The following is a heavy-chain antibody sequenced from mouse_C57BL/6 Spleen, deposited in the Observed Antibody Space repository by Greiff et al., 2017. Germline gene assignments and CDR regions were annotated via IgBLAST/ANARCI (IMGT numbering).Heavy chain of an antibody. V-gene: IGHV1-18*01. CDR2: INPNNGGT. Sequence: SGPELVKPGASVKIPCKASGYTFTDYNMDWVKQSHGKSLEWIGDINPNNGGTIYNQKFKGKATLTVDKSSSTAYMELRSLTSEDTAVYYCARLPPYYYGSSYVLYFDYWGQGTTLTVSS. D-gene: IGHD1-1*01. CDR3: ARLPPYYYGSSYVLYFDY. CDR1: GYTFTDYN. J-gene: IGHJ2*01.